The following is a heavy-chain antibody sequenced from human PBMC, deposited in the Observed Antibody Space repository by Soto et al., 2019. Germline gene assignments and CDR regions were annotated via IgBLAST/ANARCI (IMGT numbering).Heavy chain of an antibody. J-gene: IGHJ3*02. CDR2: IKQDGSEK. CDR1: GFTFSSYW. CDR3: ASDFKPSGYYSPYPDAFDI. D-gene: IGHD3-22*01. V-gene: IGHV3-7*05. Sequence: GGSLRLSCAASGFTFSSYWMSWVRQAPGKGLEWVANIKQDGSEKYYVDSVKGRFTISRDNAKNSLYLQMNSLRAEDTAVYYWASDFKPSGYYSPYPDAFDIWGQGKMVTVSS.